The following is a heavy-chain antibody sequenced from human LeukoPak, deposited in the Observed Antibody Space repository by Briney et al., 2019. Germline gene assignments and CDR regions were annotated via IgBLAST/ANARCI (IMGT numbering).Heavy chain of an antibody. Sequence: GASVNVSCKVSGDTLTELSMHWVRQAPGQGLEWMGGIIPIFGTANYAQKFQGRVTITADESTSTAYMELSSLRSEDTAVYYCARVGAMDYYFDYWGQGTLVTVSS. CDR3: ARVGAMDYYFDY. CDR1: GDTLTELS. V-gene: IGHV1-69*13. CDR2: IIPIFGTA. J-gene: IGHJ4*02. D-gene: IGHD5-18*01.